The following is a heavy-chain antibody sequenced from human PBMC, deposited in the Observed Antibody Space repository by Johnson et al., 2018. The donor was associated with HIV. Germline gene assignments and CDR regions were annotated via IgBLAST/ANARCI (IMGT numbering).Heavy chain of an antibody. CDR2: ISYDGSNK. V-gene: IGHV3-30*04. Sequence: QVQLVESGGGLIQPGGSLRLSCAASGFTFSSYAMHWVRKAPGKGLEWVAVISYDGSNKYYADSVKGRFTISRDNSKNTLYLQMNSLRAEDTAVYYCARGGSLTQDAPFDIWGQGTRVTVSS. CDR3: ARGGSLTQDAPFDI. CDR1: GFTFSSYA. D-gene: IGHD1-14*01. J-gene: IGHJ3*02.